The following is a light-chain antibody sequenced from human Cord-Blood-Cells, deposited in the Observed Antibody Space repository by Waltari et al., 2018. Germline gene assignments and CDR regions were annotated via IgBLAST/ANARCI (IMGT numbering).Light chain of an antibody. CDR2: WAS. Sequence: DIVMTQSPDSLAVSLGEWATINCKSSQSVLYSSNNKNYLAWYQQKPGQPPKLLIYWASTRESWVPDRFRGSGSGTDFTLTISSLQAEDVAVYYCQQYYSTPYTFGQGTKLEIK. J-gene: IGKJ2*01. V-gene: IGKV4-1*01. CDR3: QQYYSTPYT. CDR1: QSVLYSSNNKNY.